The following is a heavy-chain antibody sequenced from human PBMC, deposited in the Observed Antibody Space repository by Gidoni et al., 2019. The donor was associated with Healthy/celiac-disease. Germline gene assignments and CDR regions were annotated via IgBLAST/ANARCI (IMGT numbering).Heavy chain of an antibody. CDR3: ARDRGGIAARWADAFDI. D-gene: IGHD6-6*01. J-gene: IGHJ3*02. V-gene: IGHV3-21*01. Sequence: SYSMNWVRQAPGKGLEWVSSISSSSSYIYYADSVKGRFTISRDNAKNSLYLQMNSLRAEDTAVYYCARDRGGIAARWADAFDIWGQGTMVTVSS. CDR1: SYS. CDR2: ISSSSSYI.